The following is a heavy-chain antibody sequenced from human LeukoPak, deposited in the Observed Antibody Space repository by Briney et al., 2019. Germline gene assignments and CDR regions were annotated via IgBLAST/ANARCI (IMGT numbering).Heavy chain of an antibody. CDR3: VKDHGYSSSWYVRGFDY. D-gene: IGHD6-19*01. Sequence: GGSLRLSCAASGFTFSSYAMSWVRQAPGKGLEWVSAISGSGGSTYYADSVKGRFTISRDNSKTTLYLQMNSLRAEDAAVYYCVKDHGYSSSWYVRGFDYWGQGTLVTVSS. J-gene: IGHJ4*02. CDR2: ISGSGGST. CDR1: GFTFSSYA. V-gene: IGHV3-23*01.